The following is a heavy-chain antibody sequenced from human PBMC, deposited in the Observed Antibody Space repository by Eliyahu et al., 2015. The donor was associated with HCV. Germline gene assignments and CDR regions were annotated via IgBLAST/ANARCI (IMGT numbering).Heavy chain of an antibody. CDR2: INPNSGGT. CDR3: AREQGQQLDEYYFDY. D-gene: IGHD6-13*01. CDR1: GYTFXGYY. J-gene: IGHJ4*02. V-gene: IGHV1-2*02. Sequence: QVQLAQSGAEVKKPGASVKVSCKASGYTFXGYYMHWVRQAPGQGLEWMGWINPNSGGTNYAQKFQGRVTMTRDTSISTAYMELSRLRSDDTAVYYCAREQGQQLDEYYFDYWGQGTLVTVSS.